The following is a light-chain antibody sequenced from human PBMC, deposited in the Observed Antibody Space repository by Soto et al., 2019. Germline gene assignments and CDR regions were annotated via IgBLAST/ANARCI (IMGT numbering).Light chain of an antibody. V-gene: IGKV3-20*01. J-gene: IGKJ3*01. CDR2: GAS. CDR3: QQCWNAPFP. Sequence: EIVLTQSPGTLSFSPGERATLTCRASQSVSSSYLAWFQQKPGQAPRLLIYGASSRATGIPDRFSGSGSGTDFTLTISRLEPEYLAVYYCQQCWNAPFPFGPGTNVDIK. CDR1: QSVSSSY.